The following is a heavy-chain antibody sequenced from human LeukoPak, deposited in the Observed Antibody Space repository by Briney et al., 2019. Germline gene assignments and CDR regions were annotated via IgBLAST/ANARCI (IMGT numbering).Heavy chain of an antibody. CDR1: GYTFTSYD. CDR3: ARGGGNYEGCAY. V-gene: IGHV1-8*01. D-gene: IGHD1-7*01. CDR2: MNPNSGNT. Sequence: ASVKVSCKASGYTFTSYDINWVRQATGQGLEWMGWMNPNSGNTGYAQKFQDRVTMTRNTSISTAYMELSSLRSEDTAVYYCARGGGNYEGCAYWGQGTLVTVSS. J-gene: IGHJ4*02.